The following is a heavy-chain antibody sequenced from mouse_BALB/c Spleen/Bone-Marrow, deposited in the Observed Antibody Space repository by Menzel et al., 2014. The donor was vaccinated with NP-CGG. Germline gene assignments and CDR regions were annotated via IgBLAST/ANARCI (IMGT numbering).Heavy chain of an antibody. CDR3: ARYYGNYFDY. Sequence: EVKLQESGPGLVKPSQTVSLTCTVTGISITTGNYRWSWIRQFPGNKLEWIGYIYYSGTITYNPSLTSRTTITRDTSKNQFFLEMNSLTAEDTATYYCARYYGNYFDYWGQAPLSQSPQ. J-gene: IGHJ2*01. CDR1: GISITTGNYR. CDR2: IYYSGTI. V-gene: IGHV3-5*02. D-gene: IGHD1-1*02.